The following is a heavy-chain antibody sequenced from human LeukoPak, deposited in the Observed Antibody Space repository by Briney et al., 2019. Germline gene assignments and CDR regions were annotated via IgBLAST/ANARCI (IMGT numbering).Heavy chain of an antibody. CDR2: IYSGGST. CDR3: ARVCLGDY. CDR1: GFTVRSNY. Sequence: GGSLRLSCAASGFTVRSNYMTWVRQAPGKGLEWVSVIYSGGSTYYADSVKGRFTISRDNSKNTLHLQMNSLRAEDTAVCYCARVCLGDYWGQGTLVTVSS. V-gene: IGHV3-66*01. D-gene: IGHD7-27*01. J-gene: IGHJ4*02.